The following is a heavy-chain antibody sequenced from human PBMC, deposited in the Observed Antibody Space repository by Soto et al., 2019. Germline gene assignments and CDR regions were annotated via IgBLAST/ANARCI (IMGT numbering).Heavy chain of an antibody. V-gene: IGHV3-7*01. CDR3: ARDEDFVVGEPPYDAFNI. CDR2: INQDGSVK. D-gene: IGHD2-15*01. Sequence: EVQLVESGGGLVQPGGSLRLSCAASGFTFSSYWMTWVRQAPGKGLEWVANINQDGSVKNYVDSVKGRITISRDSAKKSLYLQMNSLRAEDTAVYYCARDEDFVVGEPPYDAFNIWGQGTMVTVSS. CDR1: GFTFSSYW. J-gene: IGHJ3*02.